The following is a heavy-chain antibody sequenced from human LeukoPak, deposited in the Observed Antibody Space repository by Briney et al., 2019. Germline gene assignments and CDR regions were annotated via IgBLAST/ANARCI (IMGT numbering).Heavy chain of an antibody. J-gene: IGHJ6*03. CDR3: ARAPTSLGRYYDSSGEPYYYYYMDV. D-gene: IGHD3-22*01. CDR2: IIPIFGTA. Sequence: SVKVSCKASGGTFSSYAISWVRQAPGQGLDWMEGIIPIFGTANYAQKFQGRVTITADESTSTAYMELSSLRSEDTAVYYCARAPTSLGRYYDSSGEPYYYYYMDVWGKGTTVTISS. V-gene: IGHV1-69*13. CDR1: GGTFSSYA.